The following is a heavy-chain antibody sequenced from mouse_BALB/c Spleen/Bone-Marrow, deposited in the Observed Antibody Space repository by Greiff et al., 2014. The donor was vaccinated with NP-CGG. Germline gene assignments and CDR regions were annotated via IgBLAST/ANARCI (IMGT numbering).Heavy chain of an antibody. CDR1: GYTFSSYW. Sequence: QVQLKQSGAELMKPGGSVKISCKAPGYTFSSYWIEWVKQRPGHGLEWIGEILPGSGITKYNEKFKGKATFTADTSSNTAYMQLGSLTSEDSAVYYCARSPYWGQGTLVTVSA. CDR3: ARSPY. J-gene: IGHJ3*01. CDR2: ILPGSGIT. V-gene: IGHV1-9*01.